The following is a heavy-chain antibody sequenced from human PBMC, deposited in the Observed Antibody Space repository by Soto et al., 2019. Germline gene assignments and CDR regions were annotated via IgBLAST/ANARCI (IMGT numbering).Heavy chain of an antibody. J-gene: IGHJ6*02. V-gene: IGHV4-30-4*08. Sequence: QVLLQQSGPGLVEPSQTLSLTCAVSGGSISSEYYHWTWIRQSPGKGLEWIGYIHYTGAIMYNPFFKIRLTMSVDTSKDQISLPLSQVTAADTAADSGAREDDGSDSDHYALDLCGQGATVTGS. CDR2: IHYTGAI. CDR1: GGSISSEYYH. CDR3: AREDDGSDSDHYALDL. D-gene: IGHD3-16*01.